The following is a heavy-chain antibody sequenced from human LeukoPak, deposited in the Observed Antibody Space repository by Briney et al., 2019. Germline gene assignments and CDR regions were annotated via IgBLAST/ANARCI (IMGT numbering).Heavy chain of an antibody. CDR3: AREGPAYYYYSMDV. V-gene: IGHV4-59*01. CDR1: GGSLSRYY. Sequence: SETLSLTCTVSGGSLSRYYWSWMRHPPGNGLEWIGYIYYSGSTNYNPSLKSRVTISVDTSKHQFSLKLSSVTAADTAVYYCAREGPAYYYYSMDVWGKGTTVTVSS. CDR2: IYYSGST. J-gene: IGHJ6*03.